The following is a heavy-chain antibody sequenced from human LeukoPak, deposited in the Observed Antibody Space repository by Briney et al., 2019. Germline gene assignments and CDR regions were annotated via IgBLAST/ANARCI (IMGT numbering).Heavy chain of an antibody. J-gene: IGHJ4*02. CDR1: GYTFTSYA. CDR3: ARSPRTYSLGDY. V-gene: IGHV1-3*03. Sequence: ASVKVSCKASGYTFTSYAMHWVRQAPGQRLEWMGWINAGNGNTKYSQEFQGRVTITRDTSASTAYMELSSLRSEDMAVYYCARSPRTYSLGDYWGQGTLVTVSS. D-gene: IGHD4-11*01. CDR2: INAGNGNT.